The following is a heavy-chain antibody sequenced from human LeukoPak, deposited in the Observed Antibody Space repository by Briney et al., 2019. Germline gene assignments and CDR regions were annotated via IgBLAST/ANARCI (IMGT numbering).Heavy chain of an antibody. CDR3: ARGYCSGGSCENWFDP. J-gene: IGHJ5*02. V-gene: IGHV1-69*13. CDR1: GYTFTSYA. D-gene: IGHD2-15*01. CDR2: IIPIFGTA. Sequence: ASVKVSCKASGYTFTSYAMNWVRQAPGQGLEWMGGIIPIFGTANYAQKFQGRVTITADESTSTAYMELSSLRSEDTAVYCCARGYCSGGSCENWFDPWGQGTLVTVSS.